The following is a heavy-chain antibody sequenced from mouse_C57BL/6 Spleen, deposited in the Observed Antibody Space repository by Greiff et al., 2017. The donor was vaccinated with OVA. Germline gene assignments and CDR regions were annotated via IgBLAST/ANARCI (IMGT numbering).Heavy chain of an antibody. D-gene: IGHD1-1*01. CDR2: IDPEDGDT. CDR3: TTITTVAAKFAY. J-gene: IGHJ3*01. V-gene: IGHV14-1*01. Sequence: EVKLMESGAELVRPGASVKLSCTASGFNIKDYYMHWVKQRPEQGLEWIGRIDPEDGDTEYAPKFQGKATMTADTSSNTAYLQLSSLTSEDTAVYYCTTITTVAAKFAYWGQGTLVTVSA. CDR1: GFNIKDYY.